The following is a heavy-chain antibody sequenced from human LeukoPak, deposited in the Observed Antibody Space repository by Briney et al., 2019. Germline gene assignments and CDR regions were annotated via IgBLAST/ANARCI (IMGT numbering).Heavy chain of an antibody. D-gene: IGHD3-16*01. Sequence: PGGSLRLSCAASGFTFSSYAMSWVRQAPGKGLEWVSAISGSGGSTYYADSVKGRFTISRDNSKNTLYPQMNSLRAEDTAVYYCAKEGVWGSYAPYYFDYWGQGALVTVSS. CDR2: ISGSGGST. V-gene: IGHV3-23*01. CDR3: AKEGVWGSYAPYYFDY. J-gene: IGHJ4*02. CDR1: GFTFSSYA.